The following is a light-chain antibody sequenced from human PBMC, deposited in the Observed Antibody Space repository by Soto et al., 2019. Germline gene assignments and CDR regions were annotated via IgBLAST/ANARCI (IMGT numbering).Light chain of an antibody. V-gene: IGLV7-46*01. CDR2: DTS. Sequence: VVTQEPSLTVSPGGTVTLTCGSSTGAVTSGHYPYWFQQKPGQAPRSLIYDTSNKHSWTPARFSGSLLGGKAALTLSGAQPEDEAEYYCLLSYSGARSGVVFGGGTKVTVL. CDR1: TGAVTSGHY. J-gene: IGLJ2*01. CDR3: LLSYSGARSGVV.